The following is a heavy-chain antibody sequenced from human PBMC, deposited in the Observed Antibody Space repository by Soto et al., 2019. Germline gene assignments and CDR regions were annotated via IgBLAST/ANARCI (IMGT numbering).Heavy chain of an antibody. CDR3: ARGRYGDY. CDR1: GYTFTSYG. J-gene: IGHJ4*02. D-gene: IGHD1-1*01. CDR2: ISAHNGNT. V-gene: IGHV1-18*01. Sequence: QVHLVQSGAEVKKPGASVEVSCKCSGYTFTSYGITWVRQAPGQGLEWMGWISAHNGNTDYAQKLQGRVTVTRDTSTSTAYMELRSLRSDDTAVYYCARGRYGDYWGQGALVTLSS.